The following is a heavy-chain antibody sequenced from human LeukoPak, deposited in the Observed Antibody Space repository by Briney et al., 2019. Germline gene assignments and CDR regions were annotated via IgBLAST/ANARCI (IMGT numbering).Heavy chain of an antibody. CDR1: GGSFSGYY. D-gene: IGHD3-22*01. CDR2: INHSGST. V-gene: IGHV4-34*01. CDR3: ARHYYYDSSGYYPYYFDY. J-gene: IGHJ4*02. Sequence: SETLSLTCAVYGGSFSGYYWSWIRQPPGKGLEWIGEINHSGSTNYNPSLKSRVTISVDTSKNQFSLKLSSVTAADTAVYYCARHYYYDSSGYYPYYFDYWGQGTLVTVSS.